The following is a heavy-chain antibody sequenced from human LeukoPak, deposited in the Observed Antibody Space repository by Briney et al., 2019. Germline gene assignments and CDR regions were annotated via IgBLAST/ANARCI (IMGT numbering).Heavy chain of an antibody. V-gene: IGHV3-7*01. CDR3: VTRLCSISACRASSYFSFDV. D-gene: IGHD3-10*02. Sequence: GGSLRLSCAASGFTFNTYWMTWVRQAPGRGLEWVANVRQDGGEGHYVDSVKGRFTVSRDNAENSLYLQLNSLRIEDTAVYYCVTRLCSISACRASSYFSFDVWGKGTTVTASS. CDR1: GFTFNTYW. J-gene: IGHJ6*03. CDR2: VRQDGGEG.